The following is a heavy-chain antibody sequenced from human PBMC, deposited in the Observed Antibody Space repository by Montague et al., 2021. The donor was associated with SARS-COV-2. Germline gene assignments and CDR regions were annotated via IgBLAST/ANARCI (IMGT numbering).Heavy chain of an antibody. D-gene: IGHD2-21*02. CDR1: GGSFSGFY. CDR2: INHSGST. J-gene: IGHJ5*02. V-gene: IGHV4-34*01. CDR3: GPLGHCRCDDCYA. Sequence: SETLSLTCAVYGGSFSGFYWSWIRQSPGKGLEWIGEINHSGSTNYNPSLKNRVTMSVDTSKKEFSLHLRSVTAAETGVYYCGPLGHCRCDDCYAWGQGTLVTVSS.